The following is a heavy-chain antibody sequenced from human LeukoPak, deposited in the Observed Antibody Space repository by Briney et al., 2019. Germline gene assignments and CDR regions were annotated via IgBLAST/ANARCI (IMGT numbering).Heavy chain of an antibody. V-gene: IGHV1-2*02. Sequence: GASVKVSCKASGYTFTGYYMHWVRQAPGQGLEWMGWINPNSGGTNYAQKFQGRVTMTRDTSISTAYMELSRLRSDDTAVYYCARGSTTAAAPPPFDPWGQGTLVTVSS. CDR3: ARGSTTAAAPPPFDP. J-gene: IGHJ5*02. CDR2: INPNSGGT. CDR1: GYTFTGYY. D-gene: IGHD6-13*01.